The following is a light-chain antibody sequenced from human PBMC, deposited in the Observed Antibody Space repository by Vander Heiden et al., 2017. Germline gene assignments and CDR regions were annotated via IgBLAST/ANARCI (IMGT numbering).Light chain of an antibody. V-gene: IGLV3-1*01. J-gene: IGLJ2*01. CDR3: QAWDSSTVV. CDR2: QDS. Sequence: SYQLTQPPSFSVSPGQKASRTGSGDKLGDKYACWYQQKQGQSPVLVIYQDSKRPSGIPERFSGSNSGNTATLTISGTQAMDEADYYCQAWDSSTVVFGGGTKLTVL. CDR1: KLGDKY.